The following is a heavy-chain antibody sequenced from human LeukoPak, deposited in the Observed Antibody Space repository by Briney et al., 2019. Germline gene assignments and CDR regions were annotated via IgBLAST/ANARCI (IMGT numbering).Heavy chain of an antibody. V-gene: IGHV4-34*01. D-gene: IGHD1-1*01. CDR1: GGSFSGYY. CDR3: AREVRRYYYYMDV. J-gene: IGHJ6*03. CDR2: INHSGST. Sequence: SETLSLTCAVYGGSFSGYYWSWIRQPPGKGLEWIGEINHSGSTNYNPSLKSRATISVDTSKNQFSLKLSSVTAADTAVYYCAREVRRYYYYMDVWGXXTTVTVSS.